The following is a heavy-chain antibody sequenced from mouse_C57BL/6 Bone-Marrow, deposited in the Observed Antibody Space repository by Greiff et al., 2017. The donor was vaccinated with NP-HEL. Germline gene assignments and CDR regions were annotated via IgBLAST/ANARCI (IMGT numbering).Heavy chain of an antibody. V-gene: IGHV1-55*01. Sequence: QVQLQQPGADLVKPGASVKMSCKASGYTFTSYWITWVKQRPGQGLEWIGDIYPGSGSTNYNEKFKSKATLTVDTSSSTAYMQLSSLTSEDSAVYYCARCDYDEAWFAYWGQGTLVTVSA. CDR1: GYTFTSYW. CDR2: IYPGSGST. D-gene: IGHD2-4*01. J-gene: IGHJ3*01. CDR3: ARCDYDEAWFAY.